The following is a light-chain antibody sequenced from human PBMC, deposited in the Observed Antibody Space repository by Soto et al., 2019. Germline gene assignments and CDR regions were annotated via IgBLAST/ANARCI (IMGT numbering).Light chain of an antibody. CDR1: SSDVGSYNL. CDR3: CSYAGSTL. J-gene: IGLJ2*01. CDR2: EVS. V-gene: IGLV2-23*02. Sequence: QSVLTQPASVSGCPGQSITISCTGTSSDVGSYNLVSWYQQHPGKAPKLMIYEVSKRPSGVSNRFSGSKSGNTASLTISGLQAEDEADYYCCSYAGSTLFGGGTQLTVL.